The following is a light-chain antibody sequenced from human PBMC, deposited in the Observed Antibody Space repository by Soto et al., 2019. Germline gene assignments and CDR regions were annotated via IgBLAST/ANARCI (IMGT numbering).Light chain of an antibody. CDR3: QQRSNGPSPT. Sequence: EIVLTQSPGTLSLSPGERATLSCRASQSVSSSYSAWYQQKPGQAPRLLIYGASSRATGIPDRFSGSGSGTDFTLTISILEPEDVALYYCQQRSNGPSPTFGGGTKGE. CDR2: GAS. CDR1: QSVSSSY. J-gene: IGKJ4*01. V-gene: IGKV3D-20*02.